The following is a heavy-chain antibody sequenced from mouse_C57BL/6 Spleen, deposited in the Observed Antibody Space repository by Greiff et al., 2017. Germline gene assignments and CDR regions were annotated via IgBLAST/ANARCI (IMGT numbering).Heavy chain of an antibody. D-gene: IGHD1-1*01. J-gene: IGHJ4*01. V-gene: IGHV1-82*01. CDR2: IYPGDGDT. CDR1: GYAFSSSW. CDR3: ARSQGGLLGAMDY. Sequence: QVQLKESGPELVKPGASVTISCKASGYAFSSSWMNWVKQRPGKGLEWIGRIYPGDGDTNYNGKFKGKATLTADKSSSTAYMQLSSLTSEDSAVXFCARSQGGLLGAMDYWGQGTSVTVSS.